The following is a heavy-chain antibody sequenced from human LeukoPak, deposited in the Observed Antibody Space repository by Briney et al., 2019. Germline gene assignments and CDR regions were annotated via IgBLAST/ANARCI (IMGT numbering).Heavy chain of an antibody. V-gene: IGHV3-30*02. CDR2: IRYDGSNK. J-gene: IGHJ4*02. CDR3: AKHLSWDNIPTVVN. CDR1: GFTFSSYG. D-gene: IGHD1/OR15-1a*01. Sequence: GGSLRLSCAASGFTFSSYGMHWVRQAPGKGLEWVAFIRYDGSNKYYADSVKGRFTISRDNSKNTLYLQMNSLRAEDTAVYYCAKHLSWDNIPTVVNWGQGTLVTVSS.